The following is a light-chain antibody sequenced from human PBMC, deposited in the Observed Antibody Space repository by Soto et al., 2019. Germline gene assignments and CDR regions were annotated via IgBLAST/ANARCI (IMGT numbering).Light chain of an antibody. CDR1: SSDVGGYNY. CDR2: EVT. V-gene: IGLV2-8*01. CDR3: SSHAGISNVV. Sequence: QSVLTQPPSASGSPGQSVTISCTGTSSDVGGYNYVSWYQQHPGKAPKLIIYEVTKRPSGVPDRFAGSKSGNTASLTVSGLPAEDEADYYCSSHAGISNVVFGGGTQLTVL. J-gene: IGLJ3*02.